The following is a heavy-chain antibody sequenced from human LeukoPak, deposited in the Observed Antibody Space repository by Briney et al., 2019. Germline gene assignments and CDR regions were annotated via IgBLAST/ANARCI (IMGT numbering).Heavy chain of an antibody. CDR1: GFTFSSYS. CDR2: ISSSSSYI. CDR3: ARGGDGGDYDILTGYYMDV. V-gene: IGHV3-21*01. D-gene: IGHD3-9*01. Sequence: SGGSLRLSCAASGFTFSSYSMNWVRQALGKGLEWVSSISSSSSYIYYADSVKGRFTISRDNAKNSLYLQMNSLRAEDTAVYYCARGGDGGDYDILTGYYMDVWGKGTTVTVSS. J-gene: IGHJ6*03.